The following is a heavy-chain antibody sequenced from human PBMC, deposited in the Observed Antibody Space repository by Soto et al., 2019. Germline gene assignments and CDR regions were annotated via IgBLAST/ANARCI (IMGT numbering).Heavy chain of an antibody. CDR3: AKVGGVTGADY. CDR1: GFTFSSYG. Sequence: QVQLVESGGGVVQPGRSLRLSCAASGFTFSSYGMHWVRQAPGKGLEWVAVISYDGSNKYYADSVKGRFTISRDNSTNTLFLQMNSLRVDDKAVYYCAKVGGVTGADYWGQGTLVTVSS. J-gene: IGHJ4*02. D-gene: IGHD2-21*02. V-gene: IGHV3-30*18. CDR2: ISYDGSNK.